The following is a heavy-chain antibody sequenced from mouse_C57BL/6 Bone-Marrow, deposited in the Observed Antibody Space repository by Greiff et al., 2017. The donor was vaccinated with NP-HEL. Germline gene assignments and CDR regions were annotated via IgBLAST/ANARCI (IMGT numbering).Heavy chain of an antibody. CDR3: ARRGEAAVSYARDD. D-gene: IGHD1-1*01. V-gene: IGHV1-64*01. Sequence: QVQLQQPGAELVKPGASVKLSCKASGYTFTSYWMHWVKQRPGQGLEWIGMIHPNSGSTNYLEKFKSKATLTVAKSSSTAYMQLSSLTSEDTAVYYCARRGEAAVSYARDDWGQGTSVTVSS. J-gene: IGHJ4*01. CDR1: GYTFTSYW. CDR2: IHPNSGST.